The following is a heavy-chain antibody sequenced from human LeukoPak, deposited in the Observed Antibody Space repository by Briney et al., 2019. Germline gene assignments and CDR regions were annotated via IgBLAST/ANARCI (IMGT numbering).Heavy chain of an antibody. CDR1: GYTFTGYS. V-gene: IGHV1-2*02. CDR2: INPNSGGT. Sequence: GASVKVSCKASGYTFTGYSMHWVRQAPGQGLERMGWINPNSGGTNYAQNFQGRVTMTRDTSISTAYMELSRLRSDDTAVYYCARGSGWYSSVGYFDYWGQGTLVTVSS. D-gene: IGHD6-19*01. CDR3: ARGSGWYSSVGYFDY. J-gene: IGHJ4*02.